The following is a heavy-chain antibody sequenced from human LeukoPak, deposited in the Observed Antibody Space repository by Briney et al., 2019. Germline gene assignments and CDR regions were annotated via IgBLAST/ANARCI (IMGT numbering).Heavy chain of an antibody. D-gene: IGHD1-1*01. V-gene: IGHV3-30*04. CDR1: GFTFSSYA. J-gene: IGHJ4*02. Sequence: PGGSLRLSCAASGFTFSSYAMHWVRQAPGKGLEWVAVISYDGSNKYYADSVKGRFTISRDNSKNTLYLQMNSLRAEDTAVYYCARDLKRGERRMDYWGQGTLVTVSS. CDR2: ISYDGSNK. CDR3: ARDLKRGERRMDY.